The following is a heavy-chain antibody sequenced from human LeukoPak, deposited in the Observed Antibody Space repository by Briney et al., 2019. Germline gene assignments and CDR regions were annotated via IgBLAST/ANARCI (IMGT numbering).Heavy chain of an antibody. V-gene: IGHV3-11*06. CDR3: AKDLKEGAADYYFDF. D-gene: IGHD6-13*01. Sequence: GGSLRLSCAASGFTFSDYYMSWIRQAPGKGLEWVSYISSRSSDTNYADSVKGRFTISRDNARNSLYLQMNSLRAEDTAVYYCAKDLKEGAADYYFDFWGQGTLVTVSS. J-gene: IGHJ4*02. CDR1: GFTFSDYY. CDR2: ISSRSSDT.